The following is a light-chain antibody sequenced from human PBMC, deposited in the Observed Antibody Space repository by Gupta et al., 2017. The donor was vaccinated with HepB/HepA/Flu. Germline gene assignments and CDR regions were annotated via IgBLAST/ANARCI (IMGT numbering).Light chain of an antibody. J-gene: IGKJ3*01. CDR3: QQRDTSLFT. V-gene: IGKV1-39*01. CDR1: ESITLF. Sequence: DIQMTQSPSSLSASVGDRVTITRRARESITLFFLNWYQQKSGKAPKLLIYAASTLERGVPSRFSGSGSGTDFTLTISGLQPEDFATYYCQQRDTSLFTFGHGTKVEVK. CDR2: AAS.